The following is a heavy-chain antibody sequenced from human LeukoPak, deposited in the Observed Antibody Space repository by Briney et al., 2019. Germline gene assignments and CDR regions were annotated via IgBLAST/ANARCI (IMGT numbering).Heavy chain of an antibody. D-gene: IGHD3-10*01. Sequence: ASVKVSCKASGYTFTGYYMHWVRQAPGQGLEWMGWINPNSGGTNYAQKFQGRVTMTRDTSISTSYMELSRLRSDDTAVYYCARESGRWFGEFLRSRGYFQHWGQGTLVTVSS. V-gene: IGHV1-2*02. CDR1: GYTFTGYY. J-gene: IGHJ1*01. CDR3: ARESGRWFGEFLRSRGYFQH. CDR2: INPNSGGT.